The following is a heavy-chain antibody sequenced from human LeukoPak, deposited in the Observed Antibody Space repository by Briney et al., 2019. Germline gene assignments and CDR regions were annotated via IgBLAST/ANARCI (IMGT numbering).Heavy chain of an antibody. V-gene: IGHV1-2*06. J-gene: IGHJ4*02. D-gene: IGHD1-26*01. CDR1: GYTFTGYY. Sequence: ASVKVSRKASGYTFTGYYMHWVRPAPGQGLEWMGRINPNSGGTNYAQKLQGRVTMTRDTSISTAYMELSRLRSDDTAVYYCARDRGGSYSYFDYWGQGTLVTVSS. CDR3: ARDRGGSYSYFDY. CDR2: INPNSGGT.